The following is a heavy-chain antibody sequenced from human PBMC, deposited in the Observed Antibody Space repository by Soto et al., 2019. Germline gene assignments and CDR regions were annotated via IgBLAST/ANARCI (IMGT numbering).Heavy chain of an antibody. CDR3: ARGPGYCSGGSCYCGMDV. D-gene: IGHD2-15*01. Sequence: ASVKVSCKASGGTFSSYAISWARQAPGQGLEWMGGIIPIFGTANYAQKFQGRVTITADESTSTAYMELSSLRSEDTAVYYCARGPGYCSGGSCYCGMDVWGQGTTVTVSS. V-gene: IGHV1-69*13. CDR1: GGTFSSYA. CDR2: IIPIFGTA. J-gene: IGHJ6*02.